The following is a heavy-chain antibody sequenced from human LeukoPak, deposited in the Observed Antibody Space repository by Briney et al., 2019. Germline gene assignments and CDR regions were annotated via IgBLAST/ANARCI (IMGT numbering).Heavy chain of an antibody. Sequence: PGRSLRLSCAASGFTFSAYGMHWVRQAPGKGLEWVAVIAYDGSIKYYTDSVKGRFTISRDNSKNTLCLQMNSLRAEDTALDYCAKDRNGDYPDYWGQGTLVTVSS. CDR3: AKDRNGDYPDY. CDR2: IAYDGSIK. J-gene: IGHJ4*02. CDR1: GFTFSAYG. D-gene: IGHD4-17*01. V-gene: IGHV3-30*18.